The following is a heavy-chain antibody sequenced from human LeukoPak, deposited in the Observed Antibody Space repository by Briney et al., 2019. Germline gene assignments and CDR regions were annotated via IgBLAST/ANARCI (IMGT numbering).Heavy chain of an antibody. CDR2: IIPIFGTA. CDR3: ARGGVVPAARNWFDP. CDR1: GGTFSSYA. J-gene: IGHJ5*02. Sequence: SVKVSCKASGGTFSSYAISWVRQAPGQGLEWMGGIIPIFGTANYAQKFQGRVTITADKSTSTAYMELSSLRSEDTAVYYCARGGVVPAARNWFDPWGQGTLVTVSP. V-gene: IGHV1-69*06. D-gene: IGHD2-2*01.